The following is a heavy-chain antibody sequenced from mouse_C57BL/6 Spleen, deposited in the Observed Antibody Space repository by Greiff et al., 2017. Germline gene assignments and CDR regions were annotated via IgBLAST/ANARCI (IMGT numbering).Heavy chain of an antibody. CDR2: ISGGGGNT. V-gene: IGHV5-9*01. J-gene: IGHJ2*01. CDR1: GFTFSSYT. D-gene: IGHD1-1*01. Sequence: EVKLVESGGGLVKPGGSLKLSCAASGFTFSSYTMSWVRQTPEKRLEWVATISGGGGNTYYPDSVKGRFTISRDNAKNTLYLQMSSLRSEDTALYYCARQPYYYGSRGYFDYWGQGTTLTVSS. CDR3: ARQPYYYGSRGYFDY.